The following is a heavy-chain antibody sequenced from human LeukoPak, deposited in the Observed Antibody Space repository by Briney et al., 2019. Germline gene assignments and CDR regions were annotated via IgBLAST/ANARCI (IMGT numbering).Heavy chain of an antibody. J-gene: IGHJ6*02. V-gene: IGHV3-74*01. CDR3: ARDVPLRYYYGMDV. D-gene: IGHD2-2*01. CDR1: GFTFSSYW. Sequence: QPGGSLRLSCAASGFTFSSYWMHWVRQAPGKGLVWVSRINSDGSSTSYAASVKGRFTISRDNAKNTLYLQMNSLRAEDTAVYYCARDVPLRYYYGMDVWGQRTTVTVSS. CDR2: INSDGSST.